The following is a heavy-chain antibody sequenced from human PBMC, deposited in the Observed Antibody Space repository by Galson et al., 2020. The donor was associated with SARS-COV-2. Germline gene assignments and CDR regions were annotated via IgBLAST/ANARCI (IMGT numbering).Heavy chain of an antibody. D-gene: IGHD6-13*01. CDR3: ARGPIATYYYYMDV. Sequence: SETLSLTCTVSGGSVSRGSYYWSWIRQPPGKGRDWIGYINYSGSTNYNPSLKSRVTISVDTSQNQLSLKLSSVTAADTAVYYCARGPIATYYYYMDVWGKGTTVTVSS. CDR2: INYSGST. V-gene: IGHV4-61*01. J-gene: IGHJ6*03. CDR1: GGSVSRGSYY.